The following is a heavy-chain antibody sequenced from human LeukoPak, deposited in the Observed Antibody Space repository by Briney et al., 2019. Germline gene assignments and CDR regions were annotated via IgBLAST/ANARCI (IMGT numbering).Heavy chain of an antibody. Sequence: GGSLSPSCVALGFPFIEFTMHGVRQARGKGLDWVPLITWDGATTYYADSVKGRFTISRDNSKNSLYLQMNNLSTEDTALYYCGKDLAGSYLLDYWGQGTLVTVSS. D-gene: IGHD3-10*01. J-gene: IGHJ4*02. CDR2: ITWDGATT. CDR1: GFPFIEFT. V-gene: IGHV3-43*01. CDR3: GKDLAGSYLLDY.